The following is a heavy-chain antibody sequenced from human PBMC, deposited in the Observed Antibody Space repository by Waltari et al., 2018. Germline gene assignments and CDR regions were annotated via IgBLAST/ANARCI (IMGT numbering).Heavy chain of an antibody. CDR1: GFTFSRYW. J-gene: IGHJ6*02. V-gene: IGHV3-7*01. CDR2: INQGGREK. CDR3: VRTPDPHGKIYGMDV. Sequence: EMQLVESVGGLFQPGGSLRLSCAASGFTFSRYWMTWGCQALGKGVEWGDNINQGGREKFYVDSVKGRFTLSRDDAKNSLYLQMNSLRVEDTAVYFCVRTPDPHGKIYGMDVWGQGTTVTVSS.